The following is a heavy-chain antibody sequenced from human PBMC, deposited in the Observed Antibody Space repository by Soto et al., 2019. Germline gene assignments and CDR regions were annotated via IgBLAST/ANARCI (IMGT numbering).Heavy chain of an antibody. Sequence: GGSLRLSCAASGFTFSSYWMSWVRQAPGKGLEWVANIKQDGSEKYYVDSVKGRFTISRDNAKNSLYLQMKSLRAEDTAVYYCARDMPSVIAAAGTAEYFQHWGQGTLVTVSS. D-gene: IGHD6-13*01. J-gene: IGHJ1*01. CDR1: GFTFSSYW. CDR3: ARDMPSVIAAAGTAEYFQH. CDR2: IKQDGSEK. V-gene: IGHV3-7*01.